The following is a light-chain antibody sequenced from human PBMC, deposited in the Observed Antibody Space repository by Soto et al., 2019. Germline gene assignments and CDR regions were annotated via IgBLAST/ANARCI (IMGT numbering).Light chain of an antibody. V-gene: IGKV2-28*01. CDR1: QSLLHRSGYNY. CDR2: LGS. Sequence: DIVMTQSPLSLPVTPGEPASISCRSSQSLLHRSGYNYLDWYLQRPGQSPQLLISLGSNRASGVPDRFSGSGSGTDFTLNISRVEAEDVGVYFCMQALQTPLTFGGGNRVEIK. CDR3: MQALQTPLT. J-gene: IGKJ4*01.